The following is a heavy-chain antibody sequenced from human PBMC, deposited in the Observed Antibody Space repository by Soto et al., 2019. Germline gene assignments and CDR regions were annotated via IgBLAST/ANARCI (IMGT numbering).Heavy chain of an antibody. V-gene: IGHV3-30-3*01. CDR1: GFTFSSYC. D-gene: IGHD3-22*01. J-gene: IGHJ4*02. CDR3: ARATQSYYDTSGYYSYVH. CDR2: ISHDGTKQ. Sequence: GGSLRLSCAASGFTFSSYCIHWVRQAPGKGLEWVAVISHDGTKQYYADSVKGRFTISRDNSKNTLYLQMNNLRAEDTAFYFCARATQSYYDTSGYYSYVHWGQGAQVTVSS.